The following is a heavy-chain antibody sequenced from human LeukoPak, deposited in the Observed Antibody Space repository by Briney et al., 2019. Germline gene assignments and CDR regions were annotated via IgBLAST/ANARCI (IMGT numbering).Heavy chain of an antibody. Sequence: GGSLRLSCAASGFTFSSYAMSWVRQAPGKGLEWVSAISGSGGSTYYADSVKGRFTISRDNSKNTQYLQMNSLRAEDTAVYYCAKRNDYGDYVPASYWGQGTLVTVSS. V-gene: IGHV3-23*01. CDR2: ISGSGGST. J-gene: IGHJ4*02. CDR3: AKRNDYGDYVPASY. CDR1: GFTFSSYA. D-gene: IGHD4-17*01.